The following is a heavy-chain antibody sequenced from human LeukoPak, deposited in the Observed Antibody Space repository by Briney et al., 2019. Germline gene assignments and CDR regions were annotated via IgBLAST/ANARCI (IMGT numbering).Heavy chain of an antibody. CDR2: ISSSSSYI. V-gene: IGHV3-21*01. J-gene: IGHJ4*02. D-gene: IGHD1-26*01. CDR3: ARGDTQSKYRHFDS. CDR1: GFTFSSYS. Sequence: GGSLRLSCAASGFTFSSYSMNWVRQAPGKGLEWVSSISSSSSYIYYADSVKGRFTISRDNAKNSLYLQMNSLRAEDTAVYYCARGDTQSKYRHFDSWGQGSLVIVSS.